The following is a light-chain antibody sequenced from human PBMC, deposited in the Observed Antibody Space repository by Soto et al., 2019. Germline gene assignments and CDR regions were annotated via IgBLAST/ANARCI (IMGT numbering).Light chain of an antibody. J-gene: IGKJ2*01. V-gene: IGKV3-11*01. CDR1: QSVSSY. CDR3: QQRSKWPWT. CDR2: DAS. Sequence: EIVLTQSPATLSLSPGERATLSSRASQSVSSYLAWYQQKPGQPPRLLIYDASNRATGIPARFSGSGSGTDFTLTISSLEPEDFAVYYCQQRSKWPWTFGQGTKLEIK.